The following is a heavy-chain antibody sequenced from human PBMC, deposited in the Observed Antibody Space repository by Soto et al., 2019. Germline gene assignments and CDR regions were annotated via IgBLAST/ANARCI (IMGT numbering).Heavy chain of an antibody. D-gene: IGHD3-10*01. V-gene: IGHV4-59*01. CDR1: DDSISRYY. Sequence: PSETLSLTCTVSDDSISRYYWSWIRQPPGKGLEWIGYIYYRGSTNYNPSLKSRVTISVDTSKNQFSLTLYSVIAADTAVYYCARGGLSTLFDYWGQGTLVTVSS. CDR3: ARGGLSTLFDY. J-gene: IGHJ4*02. CDR2: IYYRGST.